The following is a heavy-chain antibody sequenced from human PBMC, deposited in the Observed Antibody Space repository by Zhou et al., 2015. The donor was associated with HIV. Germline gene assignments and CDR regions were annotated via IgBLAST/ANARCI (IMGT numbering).Heavy chain of an antibody. CDR1: GGTFSSYA. D-gene: IGHD2-15*01. J-gene: IGHJ4*02. CDR3: ARDNGYCSGGSCYRLGY. Sequence: QVQLVQSGAEVKKPGSSVKVSCKASGGTFSSYAISWVRQAPGQGLEWMGGIIPIFGTANYAQKFQGRVTITADESTSTAYMELSSLRSEDTAVYYCARDNGYCSGGSCYRLGYWGQGTLVTVSS. V-gene: IGHV1-69*01. CDR2: IIPIFGTA.